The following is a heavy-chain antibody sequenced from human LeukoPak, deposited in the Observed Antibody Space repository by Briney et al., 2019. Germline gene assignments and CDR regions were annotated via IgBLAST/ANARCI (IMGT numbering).Heavy chain of an antibody. D-gene: IGHD6-19*01. Sequence: GGSLRLSCAASGFTFTTYAMRWVRQAPGKGLEWVSGISDSGKSTYYADSVKGRFTISRDNSKNTLYMQINSRRAEDTAVYYCATLESSGWYFDYWGQGTPVTVSS. CDR1: GFTFTTYA. V-gene: IGHV3-23*01. J-gene: IGHJ4*02. CDR2: ISDSGKST. CDR3: ATLESSGWYFDY.